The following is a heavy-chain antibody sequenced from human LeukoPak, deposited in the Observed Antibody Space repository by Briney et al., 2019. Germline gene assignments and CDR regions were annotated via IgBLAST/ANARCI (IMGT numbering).Heavy chain of an antibody. CDR1: GGSFSGYY. D-gene: IGHD3-3*01. J-gene: IGHJ4*02. Sequence: SETLSLTCAVYGGSFSGYYWSWIRQPPGKGLEWIGEINHSGSTNYNPSLKSRVTISVDTSKNQFSLKLSSVTAADTAVYYCAVKNYDFWSGYSYYFDYWGQGTLVTVSS. V-gene: IGHV4-34*01. CDR3: AVKNYDFWSGYSYYFDY. CDR2: INHSGST.